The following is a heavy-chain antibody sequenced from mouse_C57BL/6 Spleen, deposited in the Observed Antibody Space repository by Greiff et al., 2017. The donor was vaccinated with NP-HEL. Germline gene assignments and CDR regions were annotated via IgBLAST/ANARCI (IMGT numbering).Heavy chain of an antibody. V-gene: IGHV1-50*01. Sequence: VKLQQPGAELVKPGASVKLSCKASGYTFTSYWMQWVKQRPGQGLEWIGEIDPSDSYTNYNQKFKGKATLTVDTSSSTAYMQLSSLTSEDSAVYYCAREVLRSYYFDYWGQGTTLTVSS. J-gene: IGHJ2*01. D-gene: IGHD1-1*01. CDR2: IDPSDSYT. CDR1: GYTFTSYW. CDR3: AREVLRSYYFDY.